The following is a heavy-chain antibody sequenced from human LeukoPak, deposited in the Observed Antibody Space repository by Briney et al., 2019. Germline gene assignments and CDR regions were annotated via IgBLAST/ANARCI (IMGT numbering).Heavy chain of an antibody. CDR3: AKDLGWELPAEAY. Sequence: PGGSLRLSCVASGFTFKSYVMNWVRQAPGKGLEWLATNGSGVSISYADSAKGRFTISRDNSNNTLYLQMNSLRVEDTAIYYCAKDLGWELPAEAYWGQGILVTVSS. V-gene: IGHV3-23*01. J-gene: IGHJ4*02. D-gene: IGHD1-26*01. CDR2: TNGSGVSI. CDR1: GFTFKSYV.